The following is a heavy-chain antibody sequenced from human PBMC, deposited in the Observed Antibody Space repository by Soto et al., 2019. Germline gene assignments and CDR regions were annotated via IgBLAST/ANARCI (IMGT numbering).Heavy chain of an antibody. Sequence: GASVKVSCKASGGTFSSYAISWVRQAPGQGLEWMGGIIPIFGTANYAQKFQGRVTITADESTSTAYMELSSLRSEDTAVYYCARAKIAGVVVITPGGWFDPRGQGTLVTVSS. D-gene: IGHD3-22*01. CDR1: GGTFSSYA. J-gene: IGHJ5*02. CDR2: IIPIFGTA. V-gene: IGHV1-69*13. CDR3: ARAKIAGVVVITPGGWFDP.